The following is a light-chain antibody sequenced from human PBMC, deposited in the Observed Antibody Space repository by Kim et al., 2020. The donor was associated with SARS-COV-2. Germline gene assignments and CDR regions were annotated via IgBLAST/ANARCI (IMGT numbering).Light chain of an antibody. Sequence: VALGQTVRITCQGDSLRTYYTTGFQQKPGQAPIVVFYGKNNRPSGIPDRFSGSSSENTASLTITATQAGDEADYYCNSRDNNDNVLFGGGTQLTVL. J-gene: IGLJ2*01. CDR2: GKN. CDR1: SLRTYY. V-gene: IGLV3-19*01. CDR3: NSRDNNDNVL.